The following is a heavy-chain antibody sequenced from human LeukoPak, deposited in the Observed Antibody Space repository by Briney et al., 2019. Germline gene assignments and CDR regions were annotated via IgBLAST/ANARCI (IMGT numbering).Heavy chain of an antibody. CDR1: GLTFSDYY. D-gene: IGHD6-19*01. V-gene: IGHV3-11*06. Sequence: SGGSLRLSCAASGLTFSDYYMSWIRQAPGKGLEWVSSISSSSSYIYYADSVKGRFTISRDNAKNSLYLQMNSLRAEDTAVYYCASTGAAVAPAFDIWGQGTMVTVSS. CDR3: ASTGAAVAPAFDI. J-gene: IGHJ3*02. CDR2: ISSSSSYI.